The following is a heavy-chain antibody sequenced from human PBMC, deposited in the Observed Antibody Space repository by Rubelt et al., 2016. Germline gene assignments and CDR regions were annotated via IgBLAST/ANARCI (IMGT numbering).Heavy chain of an antibody. CDR3: ARHPTVTTRGYYYYIDG. V-gene: IGHV4-31*03. CDR1: GGSISSGDYY. J-gene: IGHJ6*03. D-gene: IGHD4-11*01. CDR2: INYSGST. Sequence: GLVKPSQTLSLTCTVSGGSISSGDYYWTWIRQLPGKGLEWIGYINYSGSTYYNPPLKSRITISVDTSKNQFSLKLSFVTAAETAVYYCARHPTVTTRGYYYYIDGWGKGTTVTVSS.